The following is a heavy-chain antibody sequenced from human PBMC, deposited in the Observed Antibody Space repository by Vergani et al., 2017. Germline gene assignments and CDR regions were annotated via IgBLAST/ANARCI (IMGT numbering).Heavy chain of an antibody. CDR2: IDEYGNRA. V-gene: IGHV3-74*03. CDR1: GFSFNTYW. D-gene: IGHD2-8*02. Sequence: EVQLVESGGGSVRSGGSLRLSCVASGFSFNTYWMHWVRQVPGKGLIWVARIDEYGNRATYGDFETGRFTISRDNAKNTVFLQMNNLRADDAGVYYCVRTEYCTGIACNTRFDSWGQGALVTVSS. J-gene: IGHJ5*01. CDR3: VRTEYCTGIACNTRFDS.